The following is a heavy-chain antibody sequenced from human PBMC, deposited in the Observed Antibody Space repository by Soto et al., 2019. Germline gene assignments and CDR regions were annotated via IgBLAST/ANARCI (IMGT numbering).Heavy chain of an antibody. CDR2: IYYSGST. CDR1: GDSITSIYH. Sequence: SETLSLTCAVSGDSITSIYHWAWIRQPPGRGLEWIGSIYYSGSTYYNPSLKSRVTISVDTSKNQFSLKLSSVTAADTAVYYCARTPYGSGSYQGGSFDYWGQGTLVTVSS. J-gene: IGHJ4*02. V-gene: IGHV4-38-2*01. CDR3: ARTPYGSGSYQGGSFDY. D-gene: IGHD3-10*01.